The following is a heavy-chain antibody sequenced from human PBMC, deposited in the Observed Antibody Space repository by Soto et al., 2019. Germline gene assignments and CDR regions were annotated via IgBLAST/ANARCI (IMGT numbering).Heavy chain of an antibody. J-gene: IGHJ5*02. Sequence: QVQLVESGGGVVQPGASLQVACAASGFTVATTGMHWVRQAPGKGLEWVAMISHSGTSKVYIDSVQGRFTISRDNARNNLYLQMSSLRPEDTAIYYCSKDWSSSGWFNWFNPWGQGVLVTVSS. CDR1: GFTVATTG. V-gene: IGHV3-30*18. D-gene: IGHD6-19*01. CDR2: ISHSGTSK. CDR3: SKDWSSSGWFNWFNP.